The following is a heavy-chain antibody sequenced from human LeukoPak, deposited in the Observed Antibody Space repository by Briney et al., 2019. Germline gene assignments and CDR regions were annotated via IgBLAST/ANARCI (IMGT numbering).Heavy chain of an antibody. V-gene: IGHV3-21*01. CDR2: IGSTSSYI. CDR1: GFTFSSYS. D-gene: IGHD6-19*01. Sequence: PGGSLRLSCAASGFTFSSYSMNWVRQAPGKGLEWVSSIGSTSSYIYYADSVKGRFTISRDNAKNSLYLQMNSLRAEDTAVYYCAREMTDNSGLEAYFDYWGQGTLVTVSS. J-gene: IGHJ4*02. CDR3: AREMTDNSGLEAYFDY.